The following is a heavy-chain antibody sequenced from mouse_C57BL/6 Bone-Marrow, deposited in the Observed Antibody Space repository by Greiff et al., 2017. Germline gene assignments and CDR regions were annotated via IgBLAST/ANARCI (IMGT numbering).Heavy chain of an antibody. J-gene: IGHJ3*01. Sequence: QVQLKQSGPELARPWASVKISCQAFYTFSRRVHFAIRDTNYWMQWVKQRPGKGLEWIAAFYPGYGDTSSNQKFKAQATVNADKSSSTDYMQLSSLTSEDSAVYYCALPGFAYWGQGTLVTVSA. CDR2: GKGLEWIA. V-gene: IGHV1-87*01. CDR1: YTFSRRVH. CDR3: SEDSAVYYCALPGFAY.